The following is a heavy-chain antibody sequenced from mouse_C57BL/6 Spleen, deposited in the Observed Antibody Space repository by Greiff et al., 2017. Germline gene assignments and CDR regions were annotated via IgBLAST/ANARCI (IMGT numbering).Heavy chain of an antibody. J-gene: IGHJ3*01. D-gene: IGHD2-10*02. V-gene: IGHV5-4*03. CDR1: GFTFSSYA. Sequence: EVKLMESGGGLVKPGGSLKLSCAASGFTFSSYAMSWVRQTPEKRLEWVATISDGGSYTYYPDNVKGRFTISRDNAKNNLYLQMSHLKSEDTAMYYCARGGYGNYVFAYWGQGTLVTVSA. CDR3: ARGGYGNYVFAY. CDR2: ISDGGSYT.